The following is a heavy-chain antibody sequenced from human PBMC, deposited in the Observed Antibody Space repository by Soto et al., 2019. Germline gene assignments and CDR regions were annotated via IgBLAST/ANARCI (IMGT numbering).Heavy chain of an antibody. D-gene: IGHD3-22*01. CDR2: ISYDGSNK. CDR3: GKDGIDLGHSSGYYYYYGMDV. V-gene: IGHV3-30*18. J-gene: IGHJ6*02. CDR1: GFTFSSYG. Sequence: QVQLVESGGGVVQPGRSLRLSCAASGFTFSSYGMHWVRKAPGKGLEWVAVISYDGSNKYYADSVKGRFTISRDNSKNTLYLQMNSLRAEDTAVYYCGKDGIDLGHSSGYYYYYGMDVWGQGTTVTVSS.